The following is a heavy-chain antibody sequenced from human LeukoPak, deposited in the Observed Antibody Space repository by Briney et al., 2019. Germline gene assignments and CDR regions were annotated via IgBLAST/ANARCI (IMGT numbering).Heavy chain of an antibody. J-gene: IGHJ3*02. V-gene: IGHV4-39*01. Sequence: SETLSLTCTVSGDSISSNSYYWGWTRQPPGKGLEWIGSIYYRGSTYYNPSLKSRVTISVDTSKNQFSLKLTSVTAADTAVYYCVRPAEQQLDAYDIWGQGKMVTVSS. CDR1: GDSISSNSYY. CDR2: IYYRGST. D-gene: IGHD6-13*01. CDR3: VRPAEQQLDAYDI.